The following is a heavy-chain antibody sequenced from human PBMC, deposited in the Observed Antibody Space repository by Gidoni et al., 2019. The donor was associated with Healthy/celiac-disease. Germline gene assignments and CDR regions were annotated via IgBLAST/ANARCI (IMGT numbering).Heavy chain of an antibody. CDR3: ARPTAAGTGAFDI. CDR2: ISSSSSYI. Sequence: EVQLVESGGGLVKPGGSLSLSCAASGFTFSSYSMNWVRQAPGKGLEWVSSISSSSSYIYYADSVKGRFTISRDNAKNSLYLQMNSLRAEDTAVYYCARPTAAGTGAFDIWGQGTMVTVSS. D-gene: IGHD6-13*01. J-gene: IGHJ3*02. CDR1: GFTFSSYS. V-gene: IGHV3-21*01.